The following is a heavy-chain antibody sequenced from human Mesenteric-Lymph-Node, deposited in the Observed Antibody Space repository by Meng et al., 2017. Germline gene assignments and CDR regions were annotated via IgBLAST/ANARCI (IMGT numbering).Heavy chain of an antibody. D-gene: IGHD3-10*01. CDR1: GFTFNNFW. CDR2: INQDGSEK. Sequence: GGSLRLSCTASGFTFNNFWMTWVRQAPGKGLEWVANINQDGSEKYYVDSVKGRFTISRDNAKNSLYLQMNSLGADDTAVYYCARDLVGVNDDHYWGQGTLVTVSS. CDR3: ARDLVGVNDDHY. J-gene: IGHJ4*02. V-gene: IGHV3-7*01.